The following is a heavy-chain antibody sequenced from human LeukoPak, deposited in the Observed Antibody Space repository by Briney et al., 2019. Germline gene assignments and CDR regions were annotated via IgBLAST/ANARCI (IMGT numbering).Heavy chain of an antibody. Sequence: GGSLRLSCAASGFTFSSYWMHWVRQAPGKGLVWVSRINSDGSSTNYADSVKGRFTISRDNAKNTLYLQMNSLRAEDTALYYCARGAVTRVKGGDYWGQGTLVTVSS. CDR1: GFTFSSYW. D-gene: IGHD4-17*01. CDR2: INSDGSST. J-gene: IGHJ4*02. V-gene: IGHV3-74*01. CDR3: ARGAVTRVKGGDY.